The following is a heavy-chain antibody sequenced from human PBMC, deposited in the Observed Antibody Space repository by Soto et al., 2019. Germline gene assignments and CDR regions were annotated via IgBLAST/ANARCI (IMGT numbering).Heavy chain of an antibody. V-gene: IGHV3-48*03. D-gene: IGHD1-26*01. CDR1: GFTFSSSE. Sequence: EVQLVESGGGLVQPGGSLRLSCAVSGFTFSSSEMYWVRQAPGKGLEWISYIHPSGQPIFYADSVKGRFTISRDNANNSRFLLMNSLRAEDTAVYYCTRRARRWGQGTMVSVSS. CDR3: TRRARR. J-gene: IGHJ3*01. CDR2: IHPSGQPI.